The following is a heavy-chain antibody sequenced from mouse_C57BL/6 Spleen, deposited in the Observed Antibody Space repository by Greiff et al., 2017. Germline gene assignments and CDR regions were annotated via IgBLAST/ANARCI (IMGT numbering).Heavy chain of an antibody. V-gene: IGHV1-15*01. D-gene: IGHD1-1*01. Sequence: VQLQQSGAELVRPGASVTLSCKASGYTFTDYEMHWVKQTPVHGLEWIGAIDPETGGTAYNQKFKGKAILTADKSSSTAYMELRSLTSEDSAVYYCTKRGYYYGSSSYAMDYWGQGTSVTVSS. CDR3: TKRGYYYGSSSYAMDY. CDR1: GYTFTDYE. J-gene: IGHJ4*01. CDR2: IDPETGGT.